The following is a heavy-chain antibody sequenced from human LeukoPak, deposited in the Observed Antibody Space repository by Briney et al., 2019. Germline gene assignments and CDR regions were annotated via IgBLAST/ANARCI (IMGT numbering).Heavy chain of an antibody. CDR1: GGTFSSYA. J-gene: IGHJ5*02. V-gene: IGHV1-69*13. D-gene: IGHD3-16*01. CDR3: AVAWRLGEFWFDP. CDR2: IILIFGTA. Sequence: ASGKLSCKASGGTFSSYAISWVRQAPGQGPEWMGGIILIFGTANYAQKFQGRVTITADESTSTAYMELSSLGSEDTAVYYCAVAWRLGEFWFDPWGQGTLVTVSS.